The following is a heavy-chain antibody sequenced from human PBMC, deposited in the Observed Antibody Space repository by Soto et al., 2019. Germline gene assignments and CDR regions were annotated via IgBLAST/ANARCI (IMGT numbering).Heavy chain of an antibody. CDR1: GFTFSSYA. CDR2: ISGSGGST. Sequence: GGSLRLSCAASGFTFSSYAMSWVRQAPGKGLEWVSAISGSGGSTYYADSVRGRFTISRDNSKNTLYLQMNSLRAADTAVYYCAQDETIEGGVFDYWGQGTLVTVSS. CDR3: AQDETIEGGVFDY. V-gene: IGHV3-23*01. D-gene: IGHD1-26*01. J-gene: IGHJ4*02.